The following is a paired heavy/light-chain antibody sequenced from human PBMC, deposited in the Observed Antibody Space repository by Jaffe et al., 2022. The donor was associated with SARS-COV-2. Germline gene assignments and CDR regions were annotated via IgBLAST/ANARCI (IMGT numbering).Light chain of an antibody. V-gene: IGKV3-11*01. J-gene: IGKJ4*01. CDR2: DAS. Sequence: EVVLTQSPDTLSLSPGERATLSCRASRSVDIYLAWYQQKPGQAPRLLIYDASNRATGVPARFSGSGSGTDFTLTISSLEPEDFAVYYCQQRQHWPPLTFGGGTKVEIK. CDR1: RSVDIY. CDR3: QQRQHWPPLT.
Heavy chain of an antibody. V-gene: IGHV4-39*01. CDR2: VHYSGNT. Sequence: QLLLQESGPGLVKPSETLSLTCTVSGGSISSSGYFWGWIRQSPGKGLEWIGTVHYSGNTYYNPSLASRLTVSLDTSKNQFSLRLSSVTAADSALYYCARHDDRPYTVTGFDFWGQGTLVTVSS. J-gene: IGHJ4*02. D-gene: IGHD4-4*01. CDR1: GGSISSSGYF. CDR3: ARHDDRPYTVTGFDF.